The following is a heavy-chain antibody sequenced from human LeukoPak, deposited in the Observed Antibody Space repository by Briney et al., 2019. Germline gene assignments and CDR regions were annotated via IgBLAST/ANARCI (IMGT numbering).Heavy chain of an antibody. D-gene: IGHD5-24*01. CDR3: ARDRRDGYNYYLDY. V-gene: IGHV4-59*01. CDR1: DGSISTYY. J-gene: IGHJ4*02. Sequence: SETLSLTCTVSDGSISTYYWTWIRQPPGRGLEWIGYIYHSGSTNYNPSLKSRVAISVDTSKNHFSLKLSSVTAADTAVYYCARDRRDGYNYYLDYWGQGTLVTVSS. CDR2: IYHSGST.